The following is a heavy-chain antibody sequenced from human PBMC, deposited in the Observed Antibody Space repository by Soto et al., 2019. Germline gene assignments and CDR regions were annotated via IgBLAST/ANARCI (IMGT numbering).Heavy chain of an antibody. V-gene: IGHV5-10-1*01. J-gene: IGHJ6*01. Sequence: GESLKISGKGSGYSFTSNWISCVRQMPGKGLEWMGRIDPSDSYTNYSPTFQGHVTISADKSISTAYLQWSSLKASDTAMYYCASPPGGDYVDYCYGMDVWGQGTTVTVSS. CDR1: GYSFTSNW. CDR2: IDPSDSYT. CDR3: ASPPGGDYVDYCYGMDV. D-gene: IGHD4-17*01.